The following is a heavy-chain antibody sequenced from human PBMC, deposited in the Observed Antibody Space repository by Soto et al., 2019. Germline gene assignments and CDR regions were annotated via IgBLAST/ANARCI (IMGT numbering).Heavy chain of an antibody. V-gene: IGHV4-59*08. D-gene: IGHD2-21*01. CDR1: GDSITTYY. CDR3: VRHLFSDV. J-gene: IGHJ6*02. Sequence: QVQLQESGPGLVKPSETLSLTCSVSGDSITTYYWNWIRQPPGKGLEWIGYFYYSGGTNYNPSLKSRITISADTSKNQIFLKLSSVTAADTAVYYCVRHLFSDVWGQGTTVTVSS. CDR2: FYYSGGT.